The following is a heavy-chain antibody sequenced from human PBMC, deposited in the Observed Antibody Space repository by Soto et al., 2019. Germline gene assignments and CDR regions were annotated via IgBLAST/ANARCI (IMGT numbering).Heavy chain of an antibody. CDR1: GGTFSSYA. J-gene: IGHJ3*02. V-gene: IGHV1-69*13. D-gene: IGHD2-2*01. Sequence: ASVKVSCKASGGTFSSYAISWVRQAPGQGLEWMGGIIPIFGTANYAQKFQGRVTITADESTSTAYMELSSLRSEDTAVYYCASYDIVVVPAAYDAFDIWGQGTMVTVSS. CDR3: ASYDIVVVPAAYDAFDI. CDR2: IIPIFGTA.